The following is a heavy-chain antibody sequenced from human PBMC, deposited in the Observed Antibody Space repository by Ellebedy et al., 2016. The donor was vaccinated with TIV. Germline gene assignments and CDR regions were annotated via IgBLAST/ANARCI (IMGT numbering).Heavy chain of an antibody. V-gene: IGHV1-18*01. Sequence: AASVKVSCKSSGYTFIDYGITWVRQAPGQGLDWMGWVSAYSGNTNYEENLQGRVTITTNTSTDTAYMELRSLRSDDTAVYYCARYAGSGTYYRNGMDVWGQGTTATVSS. CDR3: ARYAGSGTYYRNGMDV. CDR1: GYTFIDYG. CDR2: VSAYSGNT. J-gene: IGHJ6*02. D-gene: IGHD3-10*01.